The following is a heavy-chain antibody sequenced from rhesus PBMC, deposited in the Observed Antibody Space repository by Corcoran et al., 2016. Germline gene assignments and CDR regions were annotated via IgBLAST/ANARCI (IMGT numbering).Heavy chain of an antibody. V-gene: IGHV4-65*01. CDR3: ARGKYTYFDY. J-gene: IGHJ4*01. Sequence: QVQLQESGPGLVKPSETLSLTCAVSGGSISSSNWWSWIRQPPWKGLEWFGYISVSSGSTYYNPSLKIRVTISTDTSKNQFYLKLSAVTAADTAVYYCARGKYTYFDYWGQGVLVTVSS. CDR2: ISVSSGST. CDR1: GGSISSSNW. D-gene: IGHD1-44*01.